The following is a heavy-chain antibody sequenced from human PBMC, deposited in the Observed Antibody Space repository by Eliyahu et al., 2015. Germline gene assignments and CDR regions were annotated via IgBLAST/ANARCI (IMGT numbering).Heavy chain of an antibody. J-gene: IGHJ3*02. V-gene: IGHV3-23*01. D-gene: IGHD2-15*01. CDR2: FXGGGGGT. Sequence: EVQLLESGGGLVQPGVSLRLSCAAXGXSFXPSAMGWVRQTPRKGLEWVSVXSAFXGGGGGTFYPXSLKGRFTISRDNSKNTLYLQMNSLRAEDTAVYYCARWSPRLGAFDIWGQGTTVTVSS. CDR3: ARWSPRLGAFDI. CDR1: GXSFXPSA.